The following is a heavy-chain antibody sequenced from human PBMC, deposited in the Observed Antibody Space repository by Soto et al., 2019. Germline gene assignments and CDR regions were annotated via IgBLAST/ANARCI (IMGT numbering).Heavy chain of an antibody. CDR2: IPYDGSKK. V-gene: IGHV3-30*04. J-gene: IGHJ6*02. CDR3: ARVRQRLGAVGYYGLDV. D-gene: IGHD6-19*01. CDR1: GMLLSDYP. Sequence: LSWSVGGMLLSDYPIDCVRQAPGRMMEWVAVIPYDGSKKSYEVSVRGRFTICRDSSKNTLYMQMNRWRGEDTAVYFCARVRQRLGAVGYYGLDVWGQETTVAGAS.